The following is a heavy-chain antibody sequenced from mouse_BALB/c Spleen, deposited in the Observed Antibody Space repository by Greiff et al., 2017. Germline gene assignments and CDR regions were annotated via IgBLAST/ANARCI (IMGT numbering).Heavy chain of an antibody. CDR3: ARGNDYDGGNYFDY. D-gene: IGHD2-4*01. J-gene: IGHJ2*01. V-gene: IGHV5-6-2*01. Sequence: EVQLVESGGGLVKLGGSLKLSCAASGFTFSSYYMSWVRQTPEKRLELVAAINSNGGSTYYPDTVKGRFTISRDNAKNTLYLQMSSLKSEDTALYYCARGNDYDGGNYFDYWGQGTTLTVSS. CDR2: INSNGGST. CDR1: GFTFSSYY.